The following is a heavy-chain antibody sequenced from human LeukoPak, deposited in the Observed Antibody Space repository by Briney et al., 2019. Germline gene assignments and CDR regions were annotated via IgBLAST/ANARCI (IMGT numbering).Heavy chain of an antibody. V-gene: IGHV3-23*01. D-gene: IGHD3-10*01. J-gene: IGHJ3*02. CDR1: GFTFGSYA. Sequence: GGSLRLSCAASGFTFGSYAMTWVRQAPGKGLEWVSSICDSGVNTYYADSVKGRSTISRDNSKNTLYLQMNSLRAEDTAVYYCAKSFFPGGSSFTFDIWGQGTLVTVSS. CDR3: AKSFFPGGSSFTFDI. CDR2: ICDSGVNT.